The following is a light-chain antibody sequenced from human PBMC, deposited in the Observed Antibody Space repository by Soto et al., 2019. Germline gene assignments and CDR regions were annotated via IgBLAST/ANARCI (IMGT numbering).Light chain of an antibody. CDR3: QQYGSSIT. V-gene: IGKV3-20*01. CDR2: GAS. CDR1: QSVGSY. Sequence: MMMTQSQTTLSVSPGERATLSCRASQSVGSYLAWYQQKPGQAPRLLIYGASSRATGIPDRFSGSGSGTDFTLTINRLEPEDFAVYYCQQYGSSITFGQGTRLEIK. J-gene: IGKJ5*01.